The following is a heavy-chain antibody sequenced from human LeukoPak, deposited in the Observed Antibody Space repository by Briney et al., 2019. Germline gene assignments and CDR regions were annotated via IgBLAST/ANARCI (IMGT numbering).Heavy chain of an antibody. CDR3: ARVPYYDILTGYYPY. Sequence: GASVKVSCKASGYTVTGYYMHWVRQAPGQGLEWMGWINPNSGGTNYAQKFQGRVTITRDTSISTAYMELSRLRSDDTAVYYCARVPYYDILTGYYPYWGQGTLVTVSS. D-gene: IGHD3-9*01. CDR1: GYTVTGYY. J-gene: IGHJ4*02. CDR2: INPNSGGT. V-gene: IGHV1-2*02.